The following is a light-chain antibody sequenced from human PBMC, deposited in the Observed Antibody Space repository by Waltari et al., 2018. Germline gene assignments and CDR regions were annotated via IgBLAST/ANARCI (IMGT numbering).Light chain of an antibody. V-gene: IGKV3-20*01. CDR3: QQYASTPPT. CDR1: QSIGSY. J-gene: IGKJ1*01. CDR2: GAS. Sequence: EVVLTKLPPSLLLSSGEGATLSCRASQSIGSYLAWYQQKPGQAPRPLISGASSGATGIPDRFIGSGSGTDFTLTISSLQPEDFAIYYCQQYASTPPTFGQGTKLE.